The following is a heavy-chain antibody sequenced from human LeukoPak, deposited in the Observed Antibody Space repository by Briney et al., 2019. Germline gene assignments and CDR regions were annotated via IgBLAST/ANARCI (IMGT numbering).Heavy chain of an antibody. D-gene: IGHD5-24*01. CDR1: GGSISSGSYY. V-gene: IGHV4-61*02. Sequence: PSETPSLTCTVSGGSISSGSYYWGWVRQPAGKGLEWIGRIYTSGSTNYNPSLKSRVTRSVDTSKNQFPLKLSSVAAADSAVYYCARCRIEWLQCGDDSFVNWGQERMVIVSS. CDR2: IYTSGST. J-gene: IGHJ3*02. CDR3: ARCRIEWLQCGDDSFVN.